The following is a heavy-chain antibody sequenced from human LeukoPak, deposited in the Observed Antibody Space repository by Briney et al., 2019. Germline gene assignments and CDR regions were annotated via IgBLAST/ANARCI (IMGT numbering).Heavy chain of an antibody. CDR3: ARAPPYTKYFDY. J-gene: IGHJ4*02. V-gene: IGHV3-23*01. D-gene: IGHD1-1*01. Sequence: GGSLRLSCAGSGFTFSNYALSWVRQAPGQGLEWVSTISGSGDFTFYADAVKGRFTISRDNSRNTLYLQMYSLRAEDTAIYYCARAPPYTKYFDYWGRGSLLTVSS. CDR1: GFTFSNYA. CDR2: ISGSGDFT.